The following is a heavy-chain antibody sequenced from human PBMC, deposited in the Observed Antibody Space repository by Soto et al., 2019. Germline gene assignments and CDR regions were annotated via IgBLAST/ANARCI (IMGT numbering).Heavy chain of an antibody. CDR1: GYTFTSYG. CDR2: ISAYNGNT. V-gene: IGHV1-18*04. J-gene: IGHJ4*02. CDR3: ARDGFKWYSSSGAGY. Sequence: QVQLVQSGAEVKKPGASVKVSCKASGYTFTSYGISWVRQAPGQGLEWMGWISAYNGNTNYAQKLQGRVTMTTDTPTSPAYMELRSLKSDDTAVYCCARDGFKWYSSSGAGYWGQGTLFTVSA. D-gene: IGHD6-6*01.